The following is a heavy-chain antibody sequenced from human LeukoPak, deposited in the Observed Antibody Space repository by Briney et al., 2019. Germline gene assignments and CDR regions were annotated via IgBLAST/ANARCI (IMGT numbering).Heavy chain of an antibody. V-gene: IGHV4-30-2*01. CDR2: IYHSGST. CDR3: ARGTYYYGSGSKFDY. J-gene: IGHJ4*02. Sequence: SQTLSLTCAVSGGSISSGGYSWSWIRQPPGKGLEWIGYIYHSGSTYYNPSLKSRVTISVDRSKNQFSLKLSSVTAADTAVYYCARGTYYYGSGSKFDYWGQGTLVTASS. CDR1: GGSISSGGYS. D-gene: IGHD3-10*01.